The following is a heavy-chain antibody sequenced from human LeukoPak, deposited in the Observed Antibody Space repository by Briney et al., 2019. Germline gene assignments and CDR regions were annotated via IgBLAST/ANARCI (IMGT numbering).Heavy chain of an antibody. CDR1: GFIFRNDW. D-gene: IGHD3-9*01. Sequence: PGGSLRLSCVGSGFIFRNDWMHWVCQAPGKGLVWVSRIISDGTSATYADSVKGRFTMSRDNAKNTLYLEMNSLRADDTAVYYCARDARYNIDVWGQGTTVTVSS. V-gene: IGHV3-74*01. CDR2: IISDGTSA. J-gene: IGHJ6*02. CDR3: ARDARYNIDV.